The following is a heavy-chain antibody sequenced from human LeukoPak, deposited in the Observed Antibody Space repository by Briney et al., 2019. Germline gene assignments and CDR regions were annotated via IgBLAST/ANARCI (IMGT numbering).Heavy chain of an antibody. D-gene: IGHD2-2*01. Sequence: SETLTLTCAVYGGSFSGYYWSWIRQPPGKGLEWIGEINHSGSTNYNPSLKSRVTISVDTSKNQFSLKLSSVTAADTAVYYCARFVVVPAAIPFDYWGQGTLVTVSS. J-gene: IGHJ4*02. V-gene: IGHV4-34*01. CDR2: INHSGST. CDR3: ARFVVVPAAIPFDY. CDR1: GGSFSGYY.